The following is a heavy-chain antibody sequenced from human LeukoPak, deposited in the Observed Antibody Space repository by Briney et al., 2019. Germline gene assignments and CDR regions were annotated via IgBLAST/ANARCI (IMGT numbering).Heavy chain of an antibody. J-gene: IGHJ6*02. CDR2: VLYSGST. CDR1: GGSISNYR. CDR3: ARTQGWGTVRTGYYYGMDV. D-gene: IGHD4-11*01. V-gene: IGHV4-59*01. Sequence: SETLSLTCIVSGGSISNYRWSWIRQPPGKGLEWIGCVLYSGSTNYNPSLKSRVTISVDTSKNQFSLTLSSVTAADTAVYYCARTQGWGTVRTGYYYGMDVWGQGTTVTVSS.